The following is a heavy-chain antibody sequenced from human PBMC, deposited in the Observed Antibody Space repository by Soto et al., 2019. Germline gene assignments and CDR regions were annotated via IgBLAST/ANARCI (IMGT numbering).Heavy chain of an antibody. CDR3: ARDTDWGPPYYGMDV. J-gene: IGHJ6*02. CDR2: IWYDGSNK. D-gene: IGHD7-27*01. Sequence: GGSLRLSCAASGFTFSSYGMHWVRQAPGKGLEWVAVIWYDGSNKYYADSVKGRFTISRDNSKNTLYLQMNSLRAEDTAVYYCARDTDWGPPYYGMDVWGQGTTVTVSS. CDR1: GFTFSSYG. V-gene: IGHV3-33*01.